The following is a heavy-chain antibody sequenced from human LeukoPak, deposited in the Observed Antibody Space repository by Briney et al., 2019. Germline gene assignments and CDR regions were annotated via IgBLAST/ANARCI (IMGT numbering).Heavy chain of an antibody. CDR3: ANSRRRGRYYGSGSSRHDY. CDR2: IYYSGST. V-gene: IGHV4-39*07. Sequence: PSETLSLTCTVSGGSISSSSYYWGWIRQPPGKGLEWIGSIYYSGSTNYNPSLKSQVTISVDTSKNQFSLKLSSVTAADTAVYYCANSRRRGRYYGSGSSRHDYWGQGTLVTVSS. J-gene: IGHJ4*02. D-gene: IGHD3-10*01. CDR1: GGSISSSSYY.